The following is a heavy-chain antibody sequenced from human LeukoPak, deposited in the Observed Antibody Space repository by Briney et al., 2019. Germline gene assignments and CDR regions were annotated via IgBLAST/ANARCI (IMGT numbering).Heavy chain of an antibody. CDR1: GFSFSNYA. Sequence: GGSLRLSCAASGFSFSNYAMTWVRQAPGKGLEWVSTISGSGDRTYYADSVKGRFTISRDNSKNTLYVQMNSLIAEDTAVYYCAKDIRSSWYYFQDWGQGTLVTVSS. D-gene: IGHD6-13*01. V-gene: IGHV3-23*01. CDR3: AKDIRSSWYYFQD. CDR2: ISGSGDRT. J-gene: IGHJ1*01.